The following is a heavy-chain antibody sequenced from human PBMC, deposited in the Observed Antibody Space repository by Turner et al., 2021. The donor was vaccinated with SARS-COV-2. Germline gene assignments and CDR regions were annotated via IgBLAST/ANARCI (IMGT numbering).Heavy chain of an antibody. D-gene: IGHD3-10*01. CDR2: INSEGSST. CDR1: GFTFSSYW. V-gene: IGHV3-74*01. J-gene: IGHJ6*02. CDR3: ARDHIGVYYAMDV. Sequence: EVQLVESGGGLVQPGGSLRLSCAASGFTFSSYWMHWVRQAPGKGLVWVSRINSEGSSTSYADSVKGRFTISRDNAKNTLYRQMNSLRAEDTAVYYCARDHIGVYYAMDVWGQGTTVTVSS.